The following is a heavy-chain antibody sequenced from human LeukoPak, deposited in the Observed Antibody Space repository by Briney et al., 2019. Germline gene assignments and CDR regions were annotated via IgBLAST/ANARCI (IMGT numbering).Heavy chain of an antibody. CDR3: ARGSYSSSWRSYFDY. CDR1: GGSISSSSYY. Sequence: SETLSLTCTVSGGSISSSSYYWGWIGQPPGKGLEWIGSIYYSGSTYYNPSLKSRVTISVDTSKNQFSLKLSSVTAADTAVYYCARGSYSSSWRSYFDYWGQGTLVTVSS. D-gene: IGHD6-13*01. V-gene: IGHV4-39*07. J-gene: IGHJ4*02. CDR2: IYYSGST.